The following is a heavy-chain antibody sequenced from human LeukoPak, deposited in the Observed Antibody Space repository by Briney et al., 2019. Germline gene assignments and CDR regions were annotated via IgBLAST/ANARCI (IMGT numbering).Heavy chain of an antibody. D-gene: IGHD6-6*01. Sequence: ASVKVSCKASGYTFTTYYVHWVRQAPGQGLEWMGIINPSGGSTTYAQKFRGRLTMTRDMSTSTVYMELSRLRSDDTAVYYCARDLGSSWGGFGYWGQGTLVTVSS. J-gene: IGHJ4*02. CDR1: GYTFTTYY. V-gene: IGHV1-46*01. CDR2: INPSGGST. CDR3: ARDLGSSWGGFGY.